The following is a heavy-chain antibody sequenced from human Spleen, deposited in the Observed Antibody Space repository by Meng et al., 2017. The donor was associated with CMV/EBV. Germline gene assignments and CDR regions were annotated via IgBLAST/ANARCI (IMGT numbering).Heavy chain of an antibody. CDR3: ARARKGSWSGYYMYGMDV. CDR2: TRNKAKSYTT. J-gene: IGHJ6*02. V-gene: IGHV3-72*01. CDR1: GFTFSDHY. D-gene: IGHD3-3*01. Sequence: GGSLRLSCAASGFTFSDHYMDWVRQAPGKGLEWVGRTRNKAKSYTTDYAASVKGRFTISRDDSKNSLYLQMNNVRVEDTAIYYCARARKGSWSGYYMYGMDVWGQGTTVTVSS.